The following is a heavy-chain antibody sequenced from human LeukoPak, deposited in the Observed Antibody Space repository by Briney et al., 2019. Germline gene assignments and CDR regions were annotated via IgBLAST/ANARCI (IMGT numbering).Heavy chain of an antibody. V-gene: IGHV1-18*01. J-gene: IGHJ4*02. CDR3: ARDYGGPSWFGGVDY. D-gene: IGHD3-10*01. CDR2: ISVYHGVT. CDR1: DYTFTNYG. Sequence: ASVKVSCKASDYTFTNYGFNWVRQAPGPGLEWMGWISVYHGVTNYAQKFQGRVIMTTDTSTSTAYMELRSLRSDDTAVYYCARDYGGPSWFGGVDYWGQGALVTVSS.